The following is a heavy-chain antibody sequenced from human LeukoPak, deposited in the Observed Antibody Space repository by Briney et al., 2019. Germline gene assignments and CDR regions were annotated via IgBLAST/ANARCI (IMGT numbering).Heavy chain of an antibody. CDR2: IYSGGST. CDR1: GFTVSSNY. D-gene: IGHD2/OR15-2a*01. Sequence: GSQRLSCAASGFTVSSNYMSWVRQAPGKGLEWVSVIYSGGSTYYADSVKGRFTISRDNSKNTLYLQMNSLRAEDTAVYYCARDRNFSYFDYWGQGTLVTVSS. J-gene: IGHJ4*02. V-gene: IGHV3-66*01. CDR3: ARDRNFSYFDY.